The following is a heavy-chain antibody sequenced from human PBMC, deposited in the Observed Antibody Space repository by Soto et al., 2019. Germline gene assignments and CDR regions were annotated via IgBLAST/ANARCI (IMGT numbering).Heavy chain of an antibody. D-gene: IGHD3-16*01. J-gene: IGHJ5*02. Sequence: QITLKESGPTLVKPTETLTLTCTVSGFPLSARGVGVGWIRQPPGKALEWLAMIYWNDDKRYSPSLKSRLTITNDTSKNQVVLSMTHTDPVDRAKYYCAHSPWGAAPASWGQGTLVTVSS. CDR1: GFPLSARGVG. CDR3: AHSPWGAAPAS. CDR2: IYWNDDK. V-gene: IGHV2-5*01.